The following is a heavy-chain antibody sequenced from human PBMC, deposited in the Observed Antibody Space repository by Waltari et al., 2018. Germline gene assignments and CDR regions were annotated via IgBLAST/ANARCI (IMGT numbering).Heavy chain of an antibody. D-gene: IGHD2-2*01. J-gene: IGHJ5*02. CDR3: AREVVPAAKIVVNWFDP. Sequence: QVQLVQSGSEWKKPGASVKVSCQAYGYSFTNYAINWVRQAPGQGLELMGWITTNTENQTSTQGFKRRFVFTLDTSVSTAYLQINDLKAEDTAIYYCAREVVPAAKIVVNWFDPWGQGTQVTVSS. CDR2: ITTNTENQ. V-gene: IGHV7-4-1*02. CDR1: GYSFTNYA.